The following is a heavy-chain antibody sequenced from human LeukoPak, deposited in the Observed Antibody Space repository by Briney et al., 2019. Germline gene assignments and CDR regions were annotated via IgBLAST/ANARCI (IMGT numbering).Heavy chain of an antibody. J-gene: IGHJ5*02. V-gene: IGHV3-74*01. CDR3: ARPLLYYYGSETYFWFDP. Sequence: GGSLRLSCAASGFTFSSYWMHWVRQAPGKGLVWVSRISTDGSSTTYADSVKGRFTISRDNAKDTLYLQMNSLRAEDTAVYYCARPLLYYYGSETYFWFDPWGQGTLVTVSS. CDR2: ISTDGSST. D-gene: IGHD3-10*01. CDR1: GFTFSSYW.